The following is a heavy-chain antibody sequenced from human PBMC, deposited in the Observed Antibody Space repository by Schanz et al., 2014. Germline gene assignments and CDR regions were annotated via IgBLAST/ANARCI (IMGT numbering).Heavy chain of an antibody. J-gene: IGHJ4*02. CDR3: ARGGSGSHYRLDY. CDR1: GFGFSSYS. V-gene: IGHV3-48*01. D-gene: IGHD1-26*01. CDR2: ISGSSRTI. Sequence: EVQLVESGGGLIQPGGSLSLSCAASGFGFSSYSMNWVRQAPGKGLEWVSYISGSSRTIYYADSMKGRFTVSRDNAENALYLQMNSLRAEDTGLYFCARGGSGSHYRLDYWGQGTLVTVSS.